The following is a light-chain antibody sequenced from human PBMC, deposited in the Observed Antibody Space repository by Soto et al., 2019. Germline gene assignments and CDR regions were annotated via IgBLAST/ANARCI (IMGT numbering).Light chain of an antibody. J-gene: IGKJ2*01. V-gene: IGKV3-15*01. CDR1: QSVSSNY. CDR2: GAS. Sequence: PGERATLSCRASQSVSSNYFAWYQQILGQAPRLLISGASTRATGIPARFTGSGSGTEFTLTISSLQSEDFAVYYCQQYNNWPHSFGQGTKVDIK. CDR3: QQYNNWPHS.